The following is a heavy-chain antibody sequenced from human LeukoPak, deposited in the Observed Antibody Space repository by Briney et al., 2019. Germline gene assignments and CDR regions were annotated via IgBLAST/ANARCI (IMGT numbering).Heavy chain of an antibody. CDR3: ARLARGLDFDY. CDR2: IYHTGRT. V-gene: IGHV4-59*08. CDR1: GGSISYYY. Sequence: SETLSLTCSVSGGSISYYYWTWIRQPPGKALEWIGYIYHTGRTNYNPSLKSRVTISVDTSKNQFSLKLSSVTAADTAVYYCARLARGLDFDYWGQGTLVTVSS. D-gene: IGHD3/OR15-3a*01. J-gene: IGHJ4*02.